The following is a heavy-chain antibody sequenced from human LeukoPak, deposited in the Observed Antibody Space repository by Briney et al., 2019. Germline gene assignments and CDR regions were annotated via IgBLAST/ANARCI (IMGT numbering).Heavy chain of an antibody. V-gene: IGHV4-4*07. CDR2: IYTSGST. CDR1: GGSISSYY. J-gene: IGHJ6*03. CDR3: ARLARYYDFWSGYSNRYYYYYMDV. D-gene: IGHD3-3*01. Sequence: PSETLSLTCTVSGGSISSYYWSWIRQPAGKGLEWIGRIYTSGSTNYNPSLKSRVTMSVDTSKNQFSLKLSSVTAADTAVYYCARLARYYDFWSGYSNRYYYYYMDVWGKGTTVTVSS.